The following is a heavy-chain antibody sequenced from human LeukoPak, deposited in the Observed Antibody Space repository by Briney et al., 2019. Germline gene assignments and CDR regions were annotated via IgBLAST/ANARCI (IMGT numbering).Heavy chain of an antibody. CDR2: IIPIFGTA. CDR3: ARSFASIVVVPAAMHYYYGMDV. CDR1: GGTFSSYA. J-gene: IGHJ6*04. V-gene: IGHV1-69*13. D-gene: IGHD2-2*01. Sequence: GASVKVSCKASGGTFSSYAISWVRQAPGQGLEWMGGIIPIFGTANYAQKFQGRVTITADESTSTAYMELSSLRSEDTAVYYCARSFASIVVVPAAMHYYYGMDVWGKGTTVTVSS.